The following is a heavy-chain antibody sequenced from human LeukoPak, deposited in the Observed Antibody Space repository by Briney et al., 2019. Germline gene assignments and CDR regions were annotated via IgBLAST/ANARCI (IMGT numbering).Heavy chain of an antibody. Sequence: ASVKVSCKASGYTFTGYYLHWVRQAPGQGLEWMGWINPNSGDRDSAQKFQGRVTMTRDTSISTAYMELSRLRSDDTAVYYCARAGAVGSNPLYFDYWGQGTLVTVSS. CDR2: INPNSGDR. D-gene: IGHD1-26*01. V-gene: IGHV1-2*02. CDR3: ARAGAVGSNPLYFDY. J-gene: IGHJ4*02. CDR1: GYTFTGYY.